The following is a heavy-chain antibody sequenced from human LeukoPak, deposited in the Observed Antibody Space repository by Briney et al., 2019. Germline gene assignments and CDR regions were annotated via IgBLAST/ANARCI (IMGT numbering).Heavy chain of an antibody. D-gene: IGHD5-12*01. V-gene: IGHV3-74*01. CDR3: ARDLDGYRSGNGA. CDR2: INTDGGST. J-gene: IGHJ5*02. Sequence: GGSLRLSCAASGFTFSNYWMHWVRQAPGKGLVWVSRINTDGGSTDYADSVKGRFTISRDNAKSTLYLQMNSLRAEDTAVYYCARDLDGYRSGNGAWGQGTLVTVSS. CDR1: GFTFSNYW.